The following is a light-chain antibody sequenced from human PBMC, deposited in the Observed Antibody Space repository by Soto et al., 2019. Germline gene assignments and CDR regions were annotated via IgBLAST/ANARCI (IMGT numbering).Light chain of an antibody. CDR2: GAS. J-gene: IGKJ1*01. Sequence: ESVLTQSPGTVSLSPGERATLSCRASQSVSSNSLAWYQQKPGQAPRLLIYGASSRATGTPDRFSGSGSGTDFTLTISRLEPEDFAVYYCQQFGGSPPSWTFGQGTKVEI. CDR3: QQFGGSPPSWT. CDR1: QSVSSNS. V-gene: IGKV3-20*01.